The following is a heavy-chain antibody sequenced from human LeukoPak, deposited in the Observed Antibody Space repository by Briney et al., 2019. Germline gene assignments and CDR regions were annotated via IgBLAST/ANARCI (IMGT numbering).Heavy chain of an antibody. J-gene: IGHJ6*03. CDR2: TYYRSKWYN. CDR1: GDSVSSNSAA. Sequence: SQTLSLTCAISGDSVSSNSAAWNWIRQSPSRGLEWLGRTYYRSKWYNDYAVSVKSRITINPDTSKNQFSLKLTSVTAADTALYYCARENSGWYTYWYYYMDVWGKGTTVTISS. D-gene: IGHD6-19*01. V-gene: IGHV6-1*01. CDR3: ARENSGWYTYWYYYMDV.